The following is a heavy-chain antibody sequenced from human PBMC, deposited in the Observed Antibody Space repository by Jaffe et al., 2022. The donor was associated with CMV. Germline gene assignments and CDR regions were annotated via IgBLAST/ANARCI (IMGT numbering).Heavy chain of an antibody. Sequence: QVQLVQSGAEVKKPGASVKVSCKASGYIFTGYYVHWVRQAPGQGLEWMGGINANSGETQYAQKFQGRVTMTRDTSSTTAYMELSRVRSDDTAVYYCARDLVGANIGPLIYWGQGTLVTVSS. CDR3: ARDLVGANIGPLIY. D-gene: IGHD1-26*01. V-gene: IGHV1-2*02. CDR2: INANSGET. J-gene: IGHJ4*02. CDR1: GYIFTGYY.